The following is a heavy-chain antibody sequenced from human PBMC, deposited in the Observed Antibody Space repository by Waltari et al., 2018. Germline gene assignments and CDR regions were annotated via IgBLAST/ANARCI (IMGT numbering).Heavy chain of an antibody. J-gene: IGHJ4*02. CDR1: GYTFTSYA. CDR3: ASGGDYPRAVAGHYEIDY. D-gene: IGHD6-19*01. V-gene: IGHV1-3*01. Sequence: QVQLVQSGAEVKKPGASVKVSCKASGYTFTSYAMHWVRQAPGQRLEWMGWINAGNGNTKYSQKFQGRVTITRDTSASTAYMELSSLRSEDTAVYYCASGGDYPRAVAGHYEIDYWGQGTLVTVSS. CDR2: INAGNGNT.